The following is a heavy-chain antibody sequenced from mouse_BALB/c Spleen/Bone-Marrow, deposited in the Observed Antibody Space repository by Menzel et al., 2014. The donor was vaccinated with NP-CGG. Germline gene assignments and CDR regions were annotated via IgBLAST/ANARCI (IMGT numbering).Heavy chain of an antibody. D-gene: IGHD2-10*02. Sequence: QVQLQQSGAELVRPGASVKVSCKASGYTFTSYWINWVKQTPGQGLEWIGNIYPSDSYTNYDQNFKDKATLTVDKSSSTAYMQLSSPTSEDSTVYYGTRQYGNYYAMDYWGQGTSVTVSS. CDR1: GYTFTSYW. CDR2: IYPSDSYT. CDR3: TRQYGNYYAMDY. J-gene: IGHJ4*01. V-gene: IGHV1-69*02.